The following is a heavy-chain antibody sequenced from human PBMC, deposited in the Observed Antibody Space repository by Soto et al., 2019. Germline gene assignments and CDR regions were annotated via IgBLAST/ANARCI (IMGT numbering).Heavy chain of an antibody. D-gene: IGHD3-10*01. J-gene: IGHJ6*02. Sequence: SETLSLTCAVSGGSISSGGYYWSWIRQPPGKGLEWIGHIYYSGSTNYNPSLKSRVTISINTSKNQFSLRLSSVTAADTAVYYCARDSHITLVRGGYYYYAMDVWGQGTTVTVSS. V-gene: IGHV4-61*08. CDR2: IYYSGST. CDR1: GGSISSGGYY. CDR3: ARDSHITLVRGGYYYYAMDV.